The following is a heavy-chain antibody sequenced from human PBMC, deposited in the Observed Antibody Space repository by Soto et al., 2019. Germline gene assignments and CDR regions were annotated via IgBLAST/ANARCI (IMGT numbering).Heavy chain of an antibody. V-gene: IGHV4-31*03. CDR2: IYYSGST. D-gene: IGHD2-21*01. CDR1: GGSISSGGYY. J-gene: IGHJ4*02. CDR3: ARGEGNSYYVYHFDT. Sequence: PSETLSLTCTVSGGSISSGGYYWSWIRQHPGKGLEWIGYIYYSGSTYYNPSLKSRVTISVDTSKNQFSLNLHSMTAADTAVYFCARGEGNSYYVYHFDTWGQGALVPVSS.